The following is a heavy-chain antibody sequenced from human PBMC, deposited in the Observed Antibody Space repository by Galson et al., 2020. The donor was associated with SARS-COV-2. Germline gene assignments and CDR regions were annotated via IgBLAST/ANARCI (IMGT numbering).Heavy chain of an antibody. D-gene: IGHD2-8*02. CDR1: GFVFRNFA. CDR3: AKEQTSSPGPVFVDL. V-gene: IGHV3-23*01. CDR2: VTGDGHTT. Sequence: PGGSLRLSCGASGFVFRNFAMSWVRQAPGQGLEWVSAVTGDGHTTYYIESLRRRFTISRDNRRSTLSLQMNSLRAEDTAMYFCAKEQTSSPGPVFVDLWGQGALVTVSS. J-gene: IGHJ5*02.